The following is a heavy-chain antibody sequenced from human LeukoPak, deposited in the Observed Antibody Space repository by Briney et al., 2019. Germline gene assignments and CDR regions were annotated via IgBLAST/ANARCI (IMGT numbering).Heavy chain of an antibody. CDR3: ARPKQAYRILEPYAFDI. CDR2: IYYTGTT. D-gene: IGHD1-1*01. Sequence: TSETLSLTCTVSGGSISSSTYYWGWIRRPPGKGLEWIGSIYYTGTTYYNPSLKSRVTISVDKSKNQFSLKLSSVTAADTAVYYCARPKQAYRILEPYAFDIWGQGTMVTVSS. CDR1: GGSISSSTYY. V-gene: IGHV4-39*01. J-gene: IGHJ3*02.